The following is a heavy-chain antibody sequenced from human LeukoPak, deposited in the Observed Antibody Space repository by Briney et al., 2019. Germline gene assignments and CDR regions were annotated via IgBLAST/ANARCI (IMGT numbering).Heavy chain of an antibody. V-gene: IGHV1-46*01. CDR3: ARSPAGYMDV. J-gene: IGHJ6*03. CDR1: GYTFTSYF. CDR2: INPSGGST. Sequence: ASVKVSCKASGYTFTSYFMHWVRQAPGQGLEWMGIINPSGGSTNYAQKFQGRVTMTRDTSTSTVYMELSSLRSGDTAVYYCARSPAGYMDVWGKGTSVTVSS. D-gene: IGHD6-13*01.